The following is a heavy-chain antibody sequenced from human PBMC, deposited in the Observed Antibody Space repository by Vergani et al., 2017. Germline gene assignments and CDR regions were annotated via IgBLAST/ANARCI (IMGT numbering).Heavy chain of an antibody. V-gene: IGHV1-18*01. CDR2: ISVNNGNT. Sequence: QVQLVQSGAEVKKPGASVKVSCKTSGYTFINYGFSWVRQAPGQGLEWLGWISVNNGNTNYEQKFQGKVTMTTDTSTSTAYMGVRGLTSDDTAVYLCASSDYGDTAGDYFQYWGQGTLVTVSS. CDR1: GYTFINYG. D-gene: IGHD4-17*01. CDR3: ASSDYGDTAGDYFQY. J-gene: IGHJ1*01.